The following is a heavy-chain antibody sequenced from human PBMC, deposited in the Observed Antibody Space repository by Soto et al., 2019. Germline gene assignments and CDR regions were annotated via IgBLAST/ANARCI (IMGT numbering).Heavy chain of an antibody. Sequence: PGGSLRLSCAASGFTFSSYGMHWVRQAPGKGLEWVAVISYDGSNKYYADSVKGRFTISRDNSKNTLYLQMNSLRAEDTAVYYCAKGRFVNDPPHYGMDVWGQGTTVTVSS. V-gene: IGHV3-30*18. J-gene: IGHJ6*02. CDR2: ISYDGSNK. CDR3: AKGRFVNDPPHYGMDV. D-gene: IGHD2-8*01. CDR1: GFTFSSYG.